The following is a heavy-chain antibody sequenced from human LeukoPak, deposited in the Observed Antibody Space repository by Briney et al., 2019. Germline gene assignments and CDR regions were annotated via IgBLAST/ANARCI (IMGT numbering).Heavy chain of an antibody. D-gene: IGHD2-8*01. CDR1: GFTLSDYY. V-gene: IGHV3-11*01. Sequence: GGSLRLSCAASGFTLSDYYMSWIRQAPGEGLEWISYISSSGRTTYYADSVKGRFTISRDDARKSLYLQMNSLRAEDTAVYYCARDDHLYCTTGSCYGMDVWGQGTTVTVSS. J-gene: IGHJ6*02. CDR3: ARDDHLYCTTGSCYGMDV. CDR2: ISSSGRTT.